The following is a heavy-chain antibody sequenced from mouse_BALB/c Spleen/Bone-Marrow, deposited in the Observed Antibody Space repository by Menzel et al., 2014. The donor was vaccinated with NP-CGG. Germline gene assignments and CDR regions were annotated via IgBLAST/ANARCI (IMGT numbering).Heavy chain of an antibody. CDR3: ARYWPGFAY. CDR2: ISTYYGDA. J-gene: IGHJ3*01. CDR1: GYTFTDYA. V-gene: IGHV1-67*01. D-gene: IGHD4-1*01. Sequence: VQLVESGPEVVRPGVSVKISCKGSGYTFTDYAMHWVKQSHAKSLEWIGVISTYYGDASYNQKFKGKATMTVDTSSSTAYVDLSSLTSEDSAVYYCARYWPGFAYWGQGTLVTVSA.